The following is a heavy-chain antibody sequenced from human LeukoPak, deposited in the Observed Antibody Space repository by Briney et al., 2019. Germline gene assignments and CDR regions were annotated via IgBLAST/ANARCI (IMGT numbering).Heavy chain of an antibody. D-gene: IGHD3-10*01. CDR2: MNPNSGNT. CDR3: ARMYYYGSGSYYNGPARAYYYYMDV. CDR1: GYTFISYD. V-gene: IGHV1-8*01. J-gene: IGHJ6*03. Sequence: ASVKVSCKASGYTFISYDINWVRQATGQGLEWMGWMNPNSGNTGYAQKFQGRVTMTRNTSISTAYMELSSLRSEDTAVYYCARMYYYGSGSYYNGPARAYYYYMDVWGKGTTVTVSS.